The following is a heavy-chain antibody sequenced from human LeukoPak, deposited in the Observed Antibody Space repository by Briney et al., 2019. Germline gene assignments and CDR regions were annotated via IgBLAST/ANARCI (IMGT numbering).Heavy chain of an antibody. CDR1: GFTFTEYY. V-gene: IGHV3-11*01. CDR3: ARDEISTHDPRRLFHYGIDV. J-gene: IGHJ6*02. D-gene: IGHD1-1*01. Sequence: GGSLRLSCVASGFTFTEYYMSWIRQAPGKGLEWVSKISRSSTTIHYADSVKGRFTISRDNGKQSLYLEMNSLRAEDTGVYYCARDEISTHDPRRLFHYGIDVCGQGTTVIASS. CDR2: ISRSSTTI.